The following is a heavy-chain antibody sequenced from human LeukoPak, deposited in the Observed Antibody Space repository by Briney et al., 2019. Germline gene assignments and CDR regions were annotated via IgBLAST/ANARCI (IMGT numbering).Heavy chain of an antibody. Sequence: GGSLRLSCVASGFTFSSHWMHWVHQVPGKGLMWVSRINGDGSRIHYGDSVKGRFTISRDNAKNTLYLQMTSLRGDDTAIYFCARDALGGRTKFDSWGHGSLVTVSS. CDR1: GFTFSSHW. V-gene: IGHV3-74*01. D-gene: IGHD3-16*01. J-gene: IGHJ4*01. CDR3: ARDALGGRTKFDS. CDR2: INGDGSRI.